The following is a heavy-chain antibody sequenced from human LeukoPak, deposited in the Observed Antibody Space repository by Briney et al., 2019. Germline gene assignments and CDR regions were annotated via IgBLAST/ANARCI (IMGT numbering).Heavy chain of an antibody. CDR1: GGSISSGGYY. J-gene: IGHJ5*02. CDR3: ARDSAAAFDP. V-gene: IGHV4-61*02. Sequence: PSQTLSLTCTVSGGSISSGGYYWSWIRQPAGKGLEWIGRIYTSGSTNYNPSLKSRVTMSVDTSKNQFSLKLSSVTAADTAVYYCARDSAAAFDPWGQGTRVTVSS. D-gene: IGHD6-25*01. CDR2: IYTSGST.